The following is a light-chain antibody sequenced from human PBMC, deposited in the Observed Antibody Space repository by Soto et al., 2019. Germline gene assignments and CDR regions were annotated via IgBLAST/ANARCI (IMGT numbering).Light chain of an antibody. V-gene: IGKV3-15*01. Sequence: EIVMTQSPATLSVSPGERATLSCRARQSVDSKLAWYQQKPGQGPRLLIYGASSRATGIPARFSGSGSGTAFTLTISSLQSEDFAVYYCQHYSTWLWTFGQGTKVEIK. CDR2: GAS. CDR3: QHYSTWLWT. CDR1: QSVDSK. J-gene: IGKJ1*01.